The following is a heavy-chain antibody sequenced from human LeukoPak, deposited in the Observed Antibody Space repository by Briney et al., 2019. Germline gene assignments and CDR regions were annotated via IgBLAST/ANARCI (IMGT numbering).Heavy chain of an antibody. CDR3: ARHSVYYDFWSGYSPADY. V-gene: IGHV4-39*01. D-gene: IGHD3-3*01. Sequence: SETLSLTCTVSGGSISSSSYYWGWIRQPPGKGLEWIGSIYYSGSTYYNPSLKSRVTISVDTSKNQFSLKLSPVTAADTAVYYCARHSVYYDFWSGYSPADYWGQGTLVTVSS. CDR2: IYYSGST. J-gene: IGHJ4*02. CDR1: GGSISSSSYY.